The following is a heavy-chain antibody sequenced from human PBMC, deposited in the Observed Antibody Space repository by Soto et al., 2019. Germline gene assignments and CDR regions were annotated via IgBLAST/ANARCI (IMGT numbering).Heavy chain of an antibody. CDR3: ARGVMAGNEVPGD. J-gene: IGHJ1*01. D-gene: IGHD2-8*01. V-gene: IGHV3-7*05. CDR1: GFTFRSYW. Sequence: EGQLVESGGGLVQPGGSLRLSCQVSGFTFRSYWMTWVRRAPGTGLEWVANINLDGSAKYYVDAVKGRFTISRDNAKNSLHLGLRDLRANDTAVYYCARGVMAGNEVPGDWGQGTLFTVS. CDR2: INLDGSAK.